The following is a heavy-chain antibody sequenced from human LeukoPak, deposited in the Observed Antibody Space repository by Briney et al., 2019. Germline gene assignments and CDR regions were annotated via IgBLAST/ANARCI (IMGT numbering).Heavy chain of an antibody. Sequence: GGSLRLSRAASGFTVRSSYMSWVRQAPGKGLEWVSVIYSGGSPDYADSAKGRFTISRDNSKNTLYLQMNSLRAEDTAVYYCAKAGGRRVAYSFDYWGQGTLVTVSS. V-gene: IGHV3-53*05. CDR3: AKAGGRRVAYSFDY. D-gene: IGHD3-16*01. J-gene: IGHJ4*02. CDR2: IYSGGSP. CDR1: GFTVRSSY.